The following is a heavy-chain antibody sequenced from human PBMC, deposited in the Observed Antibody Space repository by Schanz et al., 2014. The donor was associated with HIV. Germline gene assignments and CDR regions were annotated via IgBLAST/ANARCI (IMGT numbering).Heavy chain of an antibody. Sequence: QVQLVQSGAEVKEPGASVKVSCKASGYTFTGYYLHWARQAPGQGLEWMGWINPNSGGADSAQKFQGRVTMTRDTSISTAYLELSRLRSDDTAVYYCAREPNYSGFDSWGHGTLVTVSS. CDR2: INPNSGGA. D-gene: IGHD5-12*01. CDR3: AREPNYSGFDS. CDR1: GYTFTGYY. J-gene: IGHJ5*01. V-gene: IGHV1-2*02.